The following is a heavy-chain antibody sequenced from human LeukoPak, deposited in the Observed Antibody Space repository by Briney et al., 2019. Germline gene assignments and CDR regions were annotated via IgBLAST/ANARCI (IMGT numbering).Heavy chain of an antibody. CDR2: FDPEDGET. J-gene: IGHJ4*02. Sequence: ASVKVSCKVSGYTLTELSMHWVRQAPGKGLEWMGGFDPEDGETIYAQKFQGRVTMTVDASTDTAYMELSSLRSEDTAVYYCATDSSGWYRFDYWGQGTLVTVSS. V-gene: IGHV1-24*01. CDR3: ATDSSGWYRFDY. D-gene: IGHD6-19*01. CDR1: GYTLTELS.